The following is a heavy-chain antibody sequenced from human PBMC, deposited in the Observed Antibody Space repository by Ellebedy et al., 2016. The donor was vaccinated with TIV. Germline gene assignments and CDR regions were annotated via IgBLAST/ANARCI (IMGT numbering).Heavy chain of an antibody. CDR2: IYYSGST. CDR3: ASGGVGGSAGNYYYYGMDV. J-gene: IGHJ6*02. Sequence: MPSETLSLTCTVSGGSISSSSYYWSWIRQPPGKGLEWIGYIYYSGSTNYNPSLKSRVTISVDKSKNQFSLKLSSVTAADTAVYYCASGGVGGSAGNYYYYGMDVWGQGTTVTVSS. V-gene: IGHV4-61*05. CDR1: GGSISSSSYY. D-gene: IGHD1-14*01.